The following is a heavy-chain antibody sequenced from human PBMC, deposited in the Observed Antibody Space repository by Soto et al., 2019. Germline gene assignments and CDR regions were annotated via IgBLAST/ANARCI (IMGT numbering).Heavy chain of an antibody. Sequence: SETLSLTCAVYGGSFSGYYWSWIRQPPGKGLEWIGEINHSGSTNYNPSLKSRVTISVDTSKNQFSLKLSSVTAADTAVYYCARGSGDIVVVPAATNPTRDWFDPWGQGTLVTVSS. J-gene: IGHJ5*02. V-gene: IGHV4-34*01. D-gene: IGHD2-2*01. CDR3: ARGSGDIVVVPAATNPTRDWFDP. CDR1: GGSFSGYY. CDR2: INHSGST.